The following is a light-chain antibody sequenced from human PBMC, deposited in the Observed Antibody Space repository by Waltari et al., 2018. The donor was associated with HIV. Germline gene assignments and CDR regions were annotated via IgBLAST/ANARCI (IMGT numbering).Light chain of an antibody. CDR2: SNN. CDR3: AAWDDSLKGGA. CDR1: TSTIGGNT. V-gene: IGLV1-44*01. J-gene: IGLJ1*01. Sequence: QSVLAQPPSASGTPGPRVTIPCSGSTSTIGGNTVSWYQQLPGTAPKLLIYSNNQRPSGVPDRFSGSTSGTSASLVISGLQSEDEADYYCAAWDDSLKGGAFGPGTKVTVL.